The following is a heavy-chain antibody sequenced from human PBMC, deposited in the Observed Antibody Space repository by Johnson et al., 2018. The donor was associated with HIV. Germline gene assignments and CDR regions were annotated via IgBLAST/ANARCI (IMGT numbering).Heavy chain of an antibody. CDR3: AGGEQLVHLGAFDI. Sequence: QVQLVESGGGLVKPGGSLRLSCAASGFSFNNYWMHWIRQAPGKGLEWVSYISGGGSSIYYAESVKDRFTISRDNAKNSLYLQMNSLRAEDTAVYYCAGGEQLVHLGAFDIWGQGTMVTVSS. J-gene: IGHJ3*02. D-gene: IGHD6-13*01. V-gene: IGHV3-11*01. CDR1: GFSFNNYW. CDR2: ISGGGSSI.